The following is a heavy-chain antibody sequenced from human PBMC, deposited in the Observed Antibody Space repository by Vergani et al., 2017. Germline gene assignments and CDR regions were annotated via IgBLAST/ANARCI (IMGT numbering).Heavy chain of an antibody. D-gene: IGHD3-10*01. V-gene: IGHV2-26*01. CDR3: ARIYMDRGVITPYYLDY. J-gene: IGHJ4*02. Sequence: QVTLKESGPVLVKPTETLTLTCTVSWFSLSNARMGVSWIRQPPGKALEWLAHIFSNDEKYYSTSLKSRLTIAKDTFKSQVVLTMTNMDPVDTATYYCARIYMDRGVITPYYLDYWGQGTLVTVSS. CDR2: IFSNDEK. CDR1: WFSLSNARMG.